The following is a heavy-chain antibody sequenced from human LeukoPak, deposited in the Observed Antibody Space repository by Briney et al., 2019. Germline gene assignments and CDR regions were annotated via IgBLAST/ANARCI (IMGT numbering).Heavy chain of an antibody. CDR1: GGSFSGYS. CDR2: IHYSGSA. J-gene: IGHJ6*02. D-gene: IGHD3-3*01. CDR3: ARGWSGFHGMDV. Sequence: SETLSLTCTVSGGSFSGYSWNWIRQPPGKGLEWIGYIHYSGSANYNPSLKSRVTISVDTSKNQFSLKLSSVTAADTAVYYCARGWSGFHGMDVWGQGTTVTVSS. V-gene: IGHV4-59*12.